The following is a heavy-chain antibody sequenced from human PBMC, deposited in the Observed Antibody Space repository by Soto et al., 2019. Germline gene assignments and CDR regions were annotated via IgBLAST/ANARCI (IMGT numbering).Heavy chain of an antibody. D-gene: IGHD3-16*02. CDR2: IYYGGST. CDR1: GGSISSYY. CDR3: ARVPMITFGGVIVPYYFDY. Sequence: SETLSLTCTVSGGSISSYYWSWIRQPPGKGLEWIGYIYYGGSTNYNPSLKSRVTISVDTSKNQFSLKLSSVTAADTAVYYCARVPMITFGGVIVPYYFDYWGQGTLVTVSS. J-gene: IGHJ4*02. V-gene: IGHV4-59*01.